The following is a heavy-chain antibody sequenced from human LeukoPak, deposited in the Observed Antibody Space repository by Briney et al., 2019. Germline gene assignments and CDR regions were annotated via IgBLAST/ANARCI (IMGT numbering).Heavy chain of an antibody. V-gene: IGHV4-34*01. J-gene: IGHJ6*02. CDR3: ARIGGESMVYGMDV. Sequence: SETLSLTCTVYGGSFSGYYWSWIRQPPGKGLEWIGEINHSGSTNYNPSLKSRVTISVDTSKNQFSLKLSSVTAADTAVYYCARIGGESMVYGMDVWGQGTTVTVSS. D-gene: IGHD3-16*01. CDR1: GGSFSGYY. CDR2: INHSGST.